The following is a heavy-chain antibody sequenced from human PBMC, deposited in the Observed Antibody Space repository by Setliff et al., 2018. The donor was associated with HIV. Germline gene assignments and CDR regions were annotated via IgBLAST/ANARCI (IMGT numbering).Heavy chain of an antibody. CDR2: IYHSGSF. CDR3: ARGLLVGRSLDY. CDR1: GGSISSTNW. V-gene: IGHV4-4*02. D-gene: IGHD1-1*01. Sequence: SETLSLTCAVSGGSISSTNWWTWVRQPPGKALEWIGEIYHSGSFHYNPSLKSRVTISVDKSKNQFSLRLNSVTAADTAMYYCARGLLVGRSLDYWGQGTLVTVSS. J-gene: IGHJ4*02.